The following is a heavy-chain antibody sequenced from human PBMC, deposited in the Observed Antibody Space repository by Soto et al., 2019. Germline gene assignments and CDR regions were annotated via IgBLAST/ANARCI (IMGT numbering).Heavy chain of an antibody. V-gene: IGHV1-58*02. Sequence: SVKVSCKASGYTFTSSAMQWVRQACGQRLEWIGWIVVGSGNTNYAQKFQERVTITRDMSTSTAYMELSSLRSEDTAVYYCAAVHPYSSGPDDAFDIWGQGTMVTVSS. D-gene: IGHD6-25*01. CDR3: AAVHPYSSGPDDAFDI. CDR1: GYTFTSSA. CDR2: IVVGSGNT. J-gene: IGHJ3*02.